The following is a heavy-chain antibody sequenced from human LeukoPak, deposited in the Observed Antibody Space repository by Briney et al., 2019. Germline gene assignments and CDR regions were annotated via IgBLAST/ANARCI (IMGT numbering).Heavy chain of an antibody. CDR1: GYTFTGYY. D-gene: IGHD6-19*01. Sequence: GAPKVSCKASGYTFTGYYMHWVRQAPGQGLEWMGWINANSGGTNYAQKFQGRVTMTRDTSISTAYMELSRLRSDDTAVYYCAREIVAGTSGYYYHYMDVWGTRTTV. J-gene: IGHJ6*03. CDR2: INANSGGT. V-gene: IGHV1-2*02. CDR3: AREIVAGTSGYYYHYMDV.